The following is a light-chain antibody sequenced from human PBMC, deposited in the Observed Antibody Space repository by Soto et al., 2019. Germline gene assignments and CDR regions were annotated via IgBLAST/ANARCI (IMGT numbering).Light chain of an antibody. J-gene: IGKJ1*01. Sequence: IQMTQSPSTVSERLGDRVAITCQVSQSISSYLNWYQQKPGKAPKLLIYAASSLQSGVPSRFSGSGSGTDFTLTISSLQPEDFATYYCQQSYSTLTWTFGQGTKVDIK. CDR2: AAS. CDR3: QQSYSTLTWT. CDR1: QSISSY. V-gene: IGKV1-39*01.